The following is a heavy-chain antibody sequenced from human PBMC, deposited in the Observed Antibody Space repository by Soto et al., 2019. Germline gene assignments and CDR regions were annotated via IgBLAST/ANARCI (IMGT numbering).Heavy chain of an antibody. CDR2: INWNGGSM. CDR3: ARDSSLDY. J-gene: IGHJ4*02. Sequence: GGSLRLSCAASGFTFDDYGMNWVRQTPGKGLEWVSGINWNGGSMGYADSVKGRFTISRDNAKNSLYLQMNSLRAEDATLYYCARDSSLDYWGQGTLVTVSS. CDR1: GFTFDDYG. D-gene: IGHD3-10*01. V-gene: IGHV3-20*04.